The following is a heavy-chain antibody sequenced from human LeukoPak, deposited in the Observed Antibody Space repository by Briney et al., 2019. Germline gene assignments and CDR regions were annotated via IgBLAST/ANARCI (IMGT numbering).Heavy chain of an antibody. V-gene: IGHV1-69*05. D-gene: IGHD3-22*01. CDR2: IIPIFGTA. CDR1: GGTFSSYA. CDR3: ARVGANYYDSSGYYDY. Sequence: SVKVSCKASGGTFSSYAISWVRQAPGQGLEWMGGIIPIFGTANYAQKFQGRVAITTDESTSTAYMELSSLRSEDTAVYYCARVGANYYDSSGYYDYWGQGTLVTVSS. J-gene: IGHJ4*02.